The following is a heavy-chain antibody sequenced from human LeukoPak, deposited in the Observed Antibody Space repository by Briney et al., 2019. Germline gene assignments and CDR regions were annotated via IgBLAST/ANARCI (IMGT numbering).Heavy chain of an antibody. D-gene: IGHD4-17*01. CDR2: INYSGNT. CDR3: ARYDFGDFAFDY. Sequence: SETLSLTCTVSGGSINSSSYYWGWIRQPPEKGLEWITSINYSGNTYYNPSLKNRVTISVDTSNNQFSLKLSSVTAADTAVYYCARYDFGDFAFDYWGQGTLVTVSS. J-gene: IGHJ4*02. V-gene: IGHV4-39*01. CDR1: GGSINSSSYY.